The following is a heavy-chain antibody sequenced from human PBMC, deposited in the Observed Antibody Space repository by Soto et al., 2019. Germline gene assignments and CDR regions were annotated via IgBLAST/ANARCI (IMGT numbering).Heavy chain of an antibody. V-gene: IGHV3-23*01. CDR1: GFTFSSYA. Sequence: EVQLLESGGGLVQPGGSLRLSCAASGFTFSSYAMSWVRQAPGKGLEWVSAICGSGGSTYYADSVKGRFTISRDNSKNTLYLQMNRQRAEDTAVYYCAKDTIFEQPRNNWFDPWGQGTLVTVSS. CDR2: ICGSGGST. CDR3: AKDTIFEQPRNNWFDP. J-gene: IGHJ5*02. D-gene: IGHD3-3*01.